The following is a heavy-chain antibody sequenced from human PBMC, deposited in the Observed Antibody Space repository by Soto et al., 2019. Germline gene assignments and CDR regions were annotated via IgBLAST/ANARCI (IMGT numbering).Heavy chain of an antibody. Sequence: SETLSLTCTVSGGSISSYYWSWIRQPPGKGLEWIGYIYYSGSTNYNPSLKSRVTISVDTSKNQFSLKLSSVTAADTAVYYCARDSPVARWGQGTLVTVSS. CDR1: GGSISSYY. J-gene: IGHJ4*02. CDR2: IYYSGST. V-gene: IGHV4-59*01. CDR3: ARDSPVAR.